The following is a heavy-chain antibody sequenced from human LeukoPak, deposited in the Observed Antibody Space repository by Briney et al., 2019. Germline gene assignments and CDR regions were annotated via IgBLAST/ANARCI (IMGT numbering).Heavy chain of an antibody. D-gene: IGHD5-12*01. CDR1: GFGFSRYG. J-gene: IGHJ4*02. V-gene: IGHV3-30*04. CDR3: AREGYRGYDYYFEY. CDR2: ISSDGRYK. Sequence: PGGSLRISCSASGFGFSRYGIHWVRQGPGKGLGGGAVISSDGRYKHYGDSVKGRFTISRDNSESCLYLKMDSLRPEDTAVYYCAREGYRGYDYYFEYWGRGALVTVSS.